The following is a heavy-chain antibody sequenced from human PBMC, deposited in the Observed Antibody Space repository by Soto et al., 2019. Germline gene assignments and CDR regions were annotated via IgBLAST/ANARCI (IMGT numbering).Heavy chain of an antibody. Sequence: SVKVSCKVSGYTLTELSMHWVRQAPGKGLEWMGGFDPEDGETIYAQKFQGRVTMTEDTSTDTAYMELSSLRSEDTAVYYCATFSPGYCSGGSCYSAYRTYYFDYWGQGTLVTVSS. CDR3: ATFSPGYCSGGSCYSAYRTYYFDY. CDR2: FDPEDGET. D-gene: IGHD2-15*01. V-gene: IGHV1-24*01. J-gene: IGHJ4*02. CDR1: GYTLTELS.